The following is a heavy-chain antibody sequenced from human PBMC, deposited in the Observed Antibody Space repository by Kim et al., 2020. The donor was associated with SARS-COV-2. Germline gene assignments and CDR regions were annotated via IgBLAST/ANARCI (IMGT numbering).Heavy chain of an antibody. J-gene: IGHJ6*02. D-gene: IGHD1-26*01. CDR2: ICSSSSYI. CDR1: GFTFSSYS. V-gene: IGHV3-21*01. Sequence: GGSLRLSCAASGFTFSSYSMNWVRQAPGKGLEWVSSICSSSSYIYYADSVKGPFTISRDNAKNPLYLQMNIRRAEDTAVYYCGREPYSGSMGFEYYYGMDVWGQGTTVTAS. CDR3: GREPYSGSMGFEYYYGMDV.